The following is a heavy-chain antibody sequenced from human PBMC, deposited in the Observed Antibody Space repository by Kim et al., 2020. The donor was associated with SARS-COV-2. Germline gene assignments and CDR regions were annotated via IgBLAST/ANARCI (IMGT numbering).Heavy chain of an antibody. J-gene: IGHJ4*02. Sequence: ASVKVSCKASGYTFTSYGISWVRQAPGQGLEWMGWISAYNGNTNYAQKLQGRVTMTTDTSTSTAYMELRSLRSDDTAVYYCARVVRAVATIPLGGFFDYWGQGTLVTVSS. V-gene: IGHV1-18*01. CDR3: ARVVRAVATIPLGGFFDY. D-gene: IGHD5-12*01. CDR1: GYTFTSYG. CDR2: ISAYNGNT.